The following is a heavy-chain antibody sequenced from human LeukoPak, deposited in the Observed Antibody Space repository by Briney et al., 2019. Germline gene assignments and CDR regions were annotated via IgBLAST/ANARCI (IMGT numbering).Heavy chain of an antibody. CDR2: ISSNGGCT. CDR1: GFTFSSYA. J-gene: IGHJ3*02. D-gene: IGHD3-22*01. Sequence: GGSLRLSCAASGFTFSSYAMHWVRQAPGKGLEYVSAISSNGGCTYYANSVKGRFTISRDNSKNTLYLQMGSLRAEDMAVYYCARAAAFYDSSGYPVNAFDIWGQGTMVTVSS. CDR3: ARAAAFYDSSGYPVNAFDI. V-gene: IGHV3-64*01.